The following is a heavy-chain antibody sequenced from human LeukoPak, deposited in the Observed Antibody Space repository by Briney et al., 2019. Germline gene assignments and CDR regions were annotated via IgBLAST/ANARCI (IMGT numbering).Heavy chain of an antibody. CDR2: IYYSGST. V-gene: IGHV4-39*01. CDR3: ARLYYYDSSGYKNFDY. D-gene: IGHD3-22*01. CDR1: GGSISSSSYY. Sequence: PSETLSLTCTVSGGSISSSSYYWGWIRPPPGKGLEWYGSIYYSGSTYYNPSLKSRVTISVDTSKNQFSLKLSSVTAADTAVYYCARLYYYDSSGYKNFDYWGQGTLVTVSS. J-gene: IGHJ4*02.